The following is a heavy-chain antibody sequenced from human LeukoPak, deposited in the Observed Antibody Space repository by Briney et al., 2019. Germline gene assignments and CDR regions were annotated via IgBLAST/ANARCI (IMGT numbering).Heavy chain of an antibody. Sequence: KPSQTLSLTCTVSGDSISSGDYYWSWIRQPPGKGLEWIGYIYHSGNTYYNPSLKSRVTISLDRSKNQFSLKLTSVTAADTAVYYCARNAFNPTGIVVLPTWLDPWGQGTLVTVSS. CDR3: ARNAFNPTGIVVLPTWLDP. D-gene: IGHD2-15*01. CDR1: GDSISSGDYY. V-gene: IGHV4-30-2*01. CDR2: IYHSGNT. J-gene: IGHJ5*02.